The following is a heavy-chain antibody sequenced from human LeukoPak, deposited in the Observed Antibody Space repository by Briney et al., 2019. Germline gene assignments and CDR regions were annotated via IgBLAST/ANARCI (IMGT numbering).Heavy chain of an antibody. CDR1: GFTFSTYS. D-gene: IGHD3-9*01. Sequence: GGSLRLSCAASGFTFSTYSMNWVRQAPGKGLEWVSAISGSSDYIYYADSVKGRFAISRDNAESSVYLQMNSLRVDDTGLYYCTRDIDDVLTGDDAFDVWGQGTVVTVSS. V-gene: IGHV3-21*03. CDR2: ISGSSDYI. CDR3: TRDIDDVLTGDDAFDV. J-gene: IGHJ3*01.